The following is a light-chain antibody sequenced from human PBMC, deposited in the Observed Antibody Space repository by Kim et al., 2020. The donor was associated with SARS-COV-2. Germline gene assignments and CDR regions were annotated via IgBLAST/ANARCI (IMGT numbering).Light chain of an antibody. J-gene: IGLJ2*01. V-gene: IGLV2-14*03. CDR3: ISYTTSGTWV. CDR2: DVT. CDR1: SSDVGRYDY. Sequence: QSALTQPASVSGSPGQSITISCTGTSSDVGRYDYVSWFQQHPGRLPKVIIYDVTERPSGVSNRFSGSKSGSAASLTISGLQAEDEADYYCISYTTSGTWVFGGGTQLTVL.